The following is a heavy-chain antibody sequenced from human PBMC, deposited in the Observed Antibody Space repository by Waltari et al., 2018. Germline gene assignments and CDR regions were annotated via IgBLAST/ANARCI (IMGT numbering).Heavy chain of an antibody. CDR3: ARDPLHYYGSGSLYYFDY. CDR1: GFTFSSYS. J-gene: IGHJ4*02. CDR2: ITSSSSYI. D-gene: IGHD3-10*01. V-gene: IGHV3-21*01. Sequence: EVQLVESGGGLVKPGGSLRLSCAASGFTFSSYSMNCVRQAPGKGLEWVSCITSSSSYIYYTDSVKGRFTISRDNAKNSLYLQMNSLRAEDTAVYYCARDPLHYYGSGSLYYFDYWGQGTLVTVSS.